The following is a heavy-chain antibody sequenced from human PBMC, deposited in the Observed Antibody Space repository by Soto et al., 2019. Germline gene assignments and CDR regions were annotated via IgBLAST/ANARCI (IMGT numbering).Heavy chain of an antibody. D-gene: IGHD6-19*01. CDR3: ARDSYSSLFDS. V-gene: IGHV3-21*02. CDR1: GFTLSSFS. Sequence: EVQLVESGGGLVKPGGSLRLSCVGSGFTLSSFSMSWVRQTPGKGLEWVSSITTGNDYISYADSVKGRFTISRDNAKNSLFLRMNSLSADDTALYFCARDSYSSLFDSWGQGTLVTVSS. CDR2: ITTGNDYI. J-gene: IGHJ5*01.